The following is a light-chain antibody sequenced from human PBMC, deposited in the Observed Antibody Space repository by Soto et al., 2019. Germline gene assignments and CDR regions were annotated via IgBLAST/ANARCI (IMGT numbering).Light chain of an antibody. J-gene: IGKJ1*01. CDR2: DAS. CDR1: QSIGTN. V-gene: IGKV3D-15*01. Sequence: EIVLAQSPATLSLSPGERATVSCRASQSIGTNLAWYQQKPGQPPRLLIYDASNRATGIPARFSGSGSGTEFTLTINSLQSEDFAVYYCQQYNNWPRTFGQGTKVDI. CDR3: QQYNNWPRT.